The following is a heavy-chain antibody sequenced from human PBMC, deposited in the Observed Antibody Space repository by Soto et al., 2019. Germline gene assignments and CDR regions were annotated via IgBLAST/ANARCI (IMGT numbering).Heavy chain of an antibody. Sequence: PSETLSLTCTVSGGSVSSGSYYWNWIRQPPGKGLEWIGYIYYSGSTNYNPSLKSRVTISVDTSKNQFSLKLSSVTAADTAVYYCARMAVAGCFDYWGQGTLVTVSS. CDR2: IYYSGST. D-gene: IGHD6-19*01. J-gene: IGHJ4*02. CDR3: ARMAVAGCFDY. CDR1: GGSVSSGSYY. V-gene: IGHV4-61*01.